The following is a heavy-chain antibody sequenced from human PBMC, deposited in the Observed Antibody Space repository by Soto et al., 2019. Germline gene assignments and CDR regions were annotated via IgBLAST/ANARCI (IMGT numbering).Heavy chain of an antibody. V-gene: IGHV3-23*01. CDR1: RFTFGNYA. CDR2: ISGSGGGT. CDR3: AFTITFGGVIVPSPDAFDI. J-gene: IGHJ3*02. D-gene: IGHD3-16*02. Sequence: GGSLRLSCAASRFTFGNYAMTWVRQAPGKGLEWVSAISGSGGGTYYADSVKGRFTISRDNSKNTLYLQMNSLRAEDTAVYYCAFTITFGGVIVPSPDAFDIWGQGTMVTVSS.